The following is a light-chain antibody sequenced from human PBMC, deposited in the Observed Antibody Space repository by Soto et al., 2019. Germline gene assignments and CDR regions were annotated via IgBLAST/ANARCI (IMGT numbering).Light chain of an antibody. J-gene: IGKJ1*01. Sequence: EMVMTQSPATLSVSPGERATLSCRASQSVSSNLAWYQQKPGQAPRLLIYGASTRATGVPARFSGSGSGTEFTLTISSRQSEDFAFYHCQHYNSRPQAFGQGTKVESK. V-gene: IGKV3-15*01. CDR1: QSVSSN. CDR2: GAS. CDR3: QHYNSRPQA.